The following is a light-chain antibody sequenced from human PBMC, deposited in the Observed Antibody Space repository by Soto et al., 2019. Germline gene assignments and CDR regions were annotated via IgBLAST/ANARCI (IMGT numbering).Light chain of an antibody. CDR2: GNS. J-gene: IGLJ1*01. V-gene: IGLV1-40*01. CDR1: SSNIGAGYD. Sequence: QSVLTQPPSVSGAPGQRVTISCTGSSSNIGAGYDVHWYQQLPGTAPKLLIYGNSNRPSGVPDRFSGSKSGTSASLAITGLQSVDKANYSCQSYARTRSARYVAGPGTKFPVL. CDR3: QSYARTRSARYV.